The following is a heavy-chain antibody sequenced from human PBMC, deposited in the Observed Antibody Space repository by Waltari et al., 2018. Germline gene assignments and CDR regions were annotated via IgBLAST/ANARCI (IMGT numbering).Heavy chain of an antibody. Sequence: QVQLVESGGGVVQPGRSLRLSCAASGFIFSNYAVHWVRQAPGKGLGWVTKISNDGTNKYYADSGKGRFTSSRDNSKNTLYLQMNSLRPDDTAVYYCARDSDSSGWYIDYWGQGTLVTVSS. CDR3: ARDSDSSGWYIDY. D-gene: IGHD6-19*01. CDR2: ISNDGTNK. CDR1: GFIFSNYA. J-gene: IGHJ4*02. V-gene: IGHV3-30*01.